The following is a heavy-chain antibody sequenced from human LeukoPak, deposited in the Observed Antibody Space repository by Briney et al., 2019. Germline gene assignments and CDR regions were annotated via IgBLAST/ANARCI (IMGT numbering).Heavy chain of an antibody. J-gene: IGHJ5*02. D-gene: IGHD3-9*01. CDR3: ARRRGGYYDILTGYYLSSWFDP. V-gene: IGHV3-7*01. Sequence: GGSLRLSCAASGFTFSSYWMSWVRQAPGKGLEWVANIKQDGSEKCYVDSVKGRFTISRDNAKNSLYLQMDSLRAEDTAVYYCARRRGGYYDILTGYYLSSWFDPWGQGTLVTVSS. CDR1: GFTFSSYW. CDR2: IKQDGSEK.